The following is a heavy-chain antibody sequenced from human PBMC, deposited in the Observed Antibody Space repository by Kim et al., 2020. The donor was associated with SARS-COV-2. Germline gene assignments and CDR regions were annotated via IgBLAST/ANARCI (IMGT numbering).Heavy chain of an antibody. V-gene: IGHV1-46*01. CDR2: INPSGGST. Sequence: ASVKVSCKASGYTFTSYYMHWVRQAPGQGLEWMGIINPSGGSTSYAQKFQGRVTMTRDTSTSTVYMELSSLRSEDTAVYYCARDLSYWCSGGSCQSYYYYGMDVWGQGTTVTVSS. CDR3: ARDLSYWCSGGSCQSYYYYGMDV. CDR1: GYTFTSYY. J-gene: IGHJ6*02. D-gene: IGHD2-15*01.